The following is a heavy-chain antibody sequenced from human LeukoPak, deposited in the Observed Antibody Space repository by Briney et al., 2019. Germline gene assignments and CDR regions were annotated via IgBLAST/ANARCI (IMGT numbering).Heavy chain of an antibody. Sequence: ASVKVSCKASGYTFTSYGISWVRQAPGQGLEWMGWISANNGNTHYAHKLQGRVTMTTDTSTTTAYMELRSLRSDDTAVYYCARDLRGYNYGYSLDFWGQGTLVTVSS. CDR2: ISANNGNT. J-gene: IGHJ4*02. D-gene: IGHD5-18*01. V-gene: IGHV1-18*01. CDR1: GYTFTSYG. CDR3: ARDLRGYNYGYSLDF.